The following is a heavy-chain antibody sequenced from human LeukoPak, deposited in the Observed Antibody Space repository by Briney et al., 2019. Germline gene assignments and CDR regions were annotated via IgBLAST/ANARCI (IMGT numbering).Heavy chain of an antibody. CDR3: ATAVEMATTPDY. J-gene: IGHJ4*02. CDR1: A. V-gene: IGHV3-64*01. D-gene: IGHD5-24*01. Sequence: AMHWVXXAPGKGLEYVSAISSNGGSTYYANSVKGRFTISRDNSKNTLYLQMGSLRAEDMAVYYCATAVEMATTPDYWGQGTLVTVSS. CDR2: ISSNGGST.